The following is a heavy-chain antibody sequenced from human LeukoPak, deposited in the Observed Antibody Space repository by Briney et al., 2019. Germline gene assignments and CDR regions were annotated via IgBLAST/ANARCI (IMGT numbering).Heavy chain of an antibody. CDR1: GFTLSSYA. V-gene: IGHV3-23*01. Sequence: GGSLRLSCAASGFTLSSYAMSWVRQAPGKEMEWVAAISGSDDSTYYANSVKGRFTFSRDRSKNTLYLQMNSLRAEDTAVYYCVKDLGRYRNNCFDYWGQGTLVTVSS. D-gene: IGHD1-26*01. CDR3: VKDLGRYRNNCFDY. CDR2: ISGSDDST. J-gene: IGHJ4*02.